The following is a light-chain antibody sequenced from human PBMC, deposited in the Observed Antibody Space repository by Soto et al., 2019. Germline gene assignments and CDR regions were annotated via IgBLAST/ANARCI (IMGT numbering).Light chain of an antibody. CDR2: AAS. CDR1: QGISYY. J-gene: IGKJ1*01. Sequence: DIQMTQSPSSLSASVGDRVTITCRASQGISYYLAWFQQKPGQAPKALISAASSLQSGVPSRFSGSGSGTDFTLTISSLQPEDFATYYCQQSYSPSTFGQGTKVDIK. CDR3: QQSYSPST. V-gene: IGKV1-16*01.